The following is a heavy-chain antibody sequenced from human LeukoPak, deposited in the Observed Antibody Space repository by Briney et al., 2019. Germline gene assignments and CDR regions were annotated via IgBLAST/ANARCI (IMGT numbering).Heavy chain of an antibody. CDR2: IYTSGST. Sequence: PSETLSLTCTVSGGSINSGTCYWSWIRQPAGKGLEWIGRIYTSGSTNYNPSLKSRVTISVDTSKNQFSLKLSSVTAADTAMYYCARGESSSSPLYYYYYYMDVWGKGTTVTVSS. CDR3: ARGESSSSPLYYYYYYMDV. CDR1: GGSINSGTCY. D-gene: IGHD6-6*01. J-gene: IGHJ6*03. V-gene: IGHV4-61*02.